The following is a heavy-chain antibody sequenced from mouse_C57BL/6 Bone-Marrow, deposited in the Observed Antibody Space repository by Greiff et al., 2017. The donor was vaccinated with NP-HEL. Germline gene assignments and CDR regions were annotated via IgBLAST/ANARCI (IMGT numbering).Heavy chain of an antibody. J-gene: IGHJ2*01. CDR3: ARDGYYGSSLDY. Sequence: EVMLVESGGGLVKPGGSLKLSCAASGFTFSSYAMSWVRQTPEKRLEWVATISDGGSYTYYPDNVKGRFTISRDNAKNNLYLQMSHLKSEDTAMYYCARDGYYGSSLDYWGQGTTLTVSS. CDR1: GFTFSSYA. D-gene: IGHD1-1*01. CDR2: ISDGGSYT. V-gene: IGHV5-4*01.